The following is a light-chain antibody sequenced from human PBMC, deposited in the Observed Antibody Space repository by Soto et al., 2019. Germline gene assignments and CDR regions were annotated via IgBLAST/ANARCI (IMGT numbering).Light chain of an antibody. CDR3: QQYNSYST. CDR2: GAS. V-gene: IGKV3D-15*01. J-gene: IGKJ1*01. CDR1: QSVDSN. Sequence: IVMTQSPATLSVSPGERATLSCRASQSVDSNLAWYQQKPGQAPRLLIFGASTRATGIPARFSGSGSGTDFTLTISSLQSDDFATYYCQQYNSYSTFGQGTKVDIK.